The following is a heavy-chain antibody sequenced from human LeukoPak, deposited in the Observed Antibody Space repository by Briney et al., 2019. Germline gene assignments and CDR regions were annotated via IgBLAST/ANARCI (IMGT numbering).Heavy chain of an antibody. D-gene: IGHD6-19*01. CDR1: GFTLNSYA. CDR2: INSSGGRT. Sequence: GGSLRLSCAAPGFTLNSYAMSWVRQAPGKGLEWVSTINSSGGRTYYADSVKGRFTISRDNAKSTVYLQMNSLRVDDTAVYYCARAEGYSSGWYEPLDYWGQGILVTVSS. V-gene: IGHV3-23*01. J-gene: IGHJ4*02. CDR3: ARAEGYSSGWYEPLDY.